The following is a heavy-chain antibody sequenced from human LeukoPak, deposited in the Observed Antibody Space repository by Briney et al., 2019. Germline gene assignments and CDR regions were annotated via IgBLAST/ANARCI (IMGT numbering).Heavy chain of an antibody. J-gene: IGHJ5*02. CDR3: ARHNIAENFFDP. D-gene: IGHD1-1*01. CDR1: GYSIDDGYY. Sequence: SETLSLTCTVSGYSIDDGYYWGWIRQPPGKGLEWIGSIYHIVSTYYNPSLKSRVTLSLDTSKNHFTLRLNSVTAADTALYYCARHNIAENFFDPWGQGTLVTVSS. V-gene: IGHV4-38-2*02. CDR2: IYHIVST.